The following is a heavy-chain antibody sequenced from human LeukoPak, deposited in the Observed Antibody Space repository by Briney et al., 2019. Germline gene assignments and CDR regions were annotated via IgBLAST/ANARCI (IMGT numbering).Heavy chain of an antibody. CDR3: TRDETHAFDI. V-gene: IGHV3-30*03. Sequence: GGSLRLSCAASGFTFSSYWMSWVRQAPGKGLEWVAVISYDGSNKYYADSVKGRFTISRDNSKNTLYLQMNSLRAEDTAVYYCTRDETHAFDIWGQGTMVTVSS. CDR2: ISYDGSNK. CDR1: GFTFSSYW. J-gene: IGHJ3*02.